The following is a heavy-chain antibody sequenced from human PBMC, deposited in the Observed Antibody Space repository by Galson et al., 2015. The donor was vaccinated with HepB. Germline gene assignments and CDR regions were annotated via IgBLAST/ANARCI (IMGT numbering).Heavy chain of an antibody. V-gene: IGHV4-34*01. CDR2: INHSGST. Sequence: SETLSLTCAVYGGSFSGYYWSWIRQPPGKGLEWIGEINHSGSTNYNPSLKSRVTISVDASKNQFSLKLSSVTAADTAVYYCARGPANLPIYDFWSGYPLRGMDVWGQGTTVTVSS. D-gene: IGHD3-3*01. J-gene: IGHJ6*02. CDR3: ARGPANLPIYDFWSGYPLRGMDV. CDR1: GGSFSGYY.